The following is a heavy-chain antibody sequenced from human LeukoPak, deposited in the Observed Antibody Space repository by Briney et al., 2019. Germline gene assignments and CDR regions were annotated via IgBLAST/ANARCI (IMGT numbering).Heavy chain of an antibody. CDR1: GGTFSSYA. J-gene: IGHJ6*03. V-gene: IGHV1-69*01. CDR3: ARDLRGEYGYYYYYMDV. Sequence: ASVKVSCKASGGTFSSYAISWVRQAPGQGLEWMGGIIPIFGTANYARKFQGRVTITADESTSTAYMELSSLRSEDTAVYYCARDLRGEYGYYYYYMDVWGKGTTVTISS. D-gene: IGHD2/OR15-2a*01. CDR2: IIPIFGTA.